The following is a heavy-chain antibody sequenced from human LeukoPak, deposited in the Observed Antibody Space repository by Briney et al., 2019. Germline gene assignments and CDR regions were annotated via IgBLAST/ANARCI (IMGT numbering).Heavy chain of an antibody. CDR1: GFTFSSYD. V-gene: IGHV3-13*04. CDR3: VRRLRGWSAGFAY. J-gene: IGHJ4*02. CDR2: IGAAGEM. Sequence: GGSLRLSCAASGFTFSSYDMHWVRQATGKGLEWVSTIGAAGEMFYPGSVKGRFTISRDDAKNSMYLQMNSLRAGDTAVYYCVRRLRGWSAGFAYWGQGILVTVSS. D-gene: IGHD6-19*01.